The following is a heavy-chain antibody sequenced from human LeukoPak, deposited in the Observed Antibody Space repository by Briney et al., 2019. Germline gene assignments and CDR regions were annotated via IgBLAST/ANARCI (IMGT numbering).Heavy chain of an antibody. CDR1: GFTFDDYG. CDR2: ISYDGSNK. D-gene: IGHD3-22*01. J-gene: IGHJ4*02. CDR3: AKGPKYYYDSSGYYYFDY. V-gene: IGHV3-30*18. Sequence: GGSLRLSCAASGFTFDDYGMSWVRQAPGKGLEWVAVISYDGSNKYYADSVKGRFTISRDNSKNTLYLQMNSLRAEDTAVYYCAKGPKYYYDSSGYYYFDYWGQGTLVTVSS.